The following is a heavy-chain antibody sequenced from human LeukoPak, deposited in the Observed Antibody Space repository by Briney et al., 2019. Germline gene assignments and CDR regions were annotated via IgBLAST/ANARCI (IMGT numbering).Heavy chain of an antibody. V-gene: IGHV4-59*01. CDR2: IYCSGST. J-gene: IGHJ5*02. D-gene: IGHD5-18*01. CDR3: ARDRGYSYGSGWFDP. Sequence: SETLSLTCTVSGGSISSYYWSWIRQPPGKGLEWIGYIYCSGSTNYNPSLKSRVTISVDTSKNQFSLKLSSVTAADTAVYYCARDRGYSYGSGWFDPWGQGTLATVSS. CDR1: GGSISSYY.